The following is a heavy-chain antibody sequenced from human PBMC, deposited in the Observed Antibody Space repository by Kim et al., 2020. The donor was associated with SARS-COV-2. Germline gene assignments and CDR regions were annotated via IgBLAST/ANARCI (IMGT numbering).Heavy chain of an antibody. CDR1: GYTFTSYD. J-gene: IGHJ5*02. V-gene: IGHV1-8*01. D-gene: IGHD3-3*01. CDR3: ARGPSPLAYYDFWSGSPNWFDP. CDR2: MNPNSGNT. Sequence: ASVKVSCKASGYTFTSYDINWVRQATGQGLEWMGWMNPNSGNTGYAQKFQGRVTMTRNTSISTAYMELSSLRSEDTAVYYCARGPSPLAYYDFWSGSPNWFDPWGQVTLVTVSS.